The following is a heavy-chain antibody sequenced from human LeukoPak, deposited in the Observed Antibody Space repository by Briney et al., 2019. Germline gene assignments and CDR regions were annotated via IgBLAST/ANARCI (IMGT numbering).Heavy chain of an antibody. CDR1: GGSFSTYY. CDR3: ARPGGRSGLAEYFQY. D-gene: IGHD6-19*01. V-gene: IGHV4-34*01. CDR2: INHSGST. Sequence: ETSETLCLTCAVYGGSFSTYYWSWIRQPPGKGLEWVGEINHSGSTNYNPSLKSRVTISIDTSKNQFSLKLTSVTAADTAVYYCARPGGRSGLAEYFQYWGQGTLVTVSS. J-gene: IGHJ1*01.